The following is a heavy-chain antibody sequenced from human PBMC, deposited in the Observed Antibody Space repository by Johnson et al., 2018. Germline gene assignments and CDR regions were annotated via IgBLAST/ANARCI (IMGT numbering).Heavy chain of an antibody. Sequence: VQLQESGGGLVQPGGSLRLSCAVSGFTFSDNWMHWVRQAPGKGLVWVSRINSDGSSTIYADSVKGRFTISSDNAKNTLYLKMDSLRAEDTAVYYCVRLKRHDWYFDLWGRGTLVSVSS. J-gene: IGHJ2*01. CDR3: VRLKRHDWYFDL. CDR2: INSDGSST. CDR1: GFTFSDNW. V-gene: IGHV3-74*01.